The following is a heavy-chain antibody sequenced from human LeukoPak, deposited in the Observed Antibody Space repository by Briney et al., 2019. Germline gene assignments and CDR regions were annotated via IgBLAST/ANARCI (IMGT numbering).Heavy chain of an antibody. J-gene: IGHJ4*02. CDR2: IYTSGST. Sequence: PSETLSLTCTVSGGSISSGDYYWSWIRQPAGKGLEWIGRIYTSGSTNYNPSLKSRVTISVDTSKNQFSLKLSSVTAADTAVYYCARDHATSSSWYGHGYWGQGTLVTVSS. D-gene: IGHD6-13*01. CDR3: ARDHATSSSWYGHGY. V-gene: IGHV4-61*02. CDR1: GGSISSGDYY.